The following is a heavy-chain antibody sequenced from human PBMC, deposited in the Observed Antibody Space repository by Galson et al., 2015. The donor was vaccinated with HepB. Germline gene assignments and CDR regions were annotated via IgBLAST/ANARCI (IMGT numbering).Heavy chain of an antibody. V-gene: IGHV3-9*01. D-gene: IGHD3-3*01. J-gene: IGHJ5*02. CDR3: AKETYDFWSGYQGWFDP. Sequence: SLRLSCAASGFTFDDYAMHWVRQAPGKGLEWVSGISWNSGSIGYADSVKGRFTISRDNAKNSLYLQMNSLRAEDTALYYCAKETYDFWSGYQGWFDPWGQGTLVTVSS. CDR2: ISWNSGSI. CDR1: GFTFDDYA.